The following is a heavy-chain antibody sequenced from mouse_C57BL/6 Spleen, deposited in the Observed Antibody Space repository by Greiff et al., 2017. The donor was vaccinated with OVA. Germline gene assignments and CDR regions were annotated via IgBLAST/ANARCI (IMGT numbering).Heavy chain of an antibody. Sequence: QVHVKQPGAELVKPGASVKMSCKASGYTFTSYWITWVKQRPGQGLEWIGDIYPGSGSTNYNEKFKSKATLTVDTSSSTAYMQLSSLTSEDSAVYYCAREGVSWFAYWGQGTLVTVSA. CDR2: IYPGSGST. CDR3: AREGVSWFAY. J-gene: IGHJ3*01. V-gene: IGHV1-55*01. CDR1: GYTFTSYW.